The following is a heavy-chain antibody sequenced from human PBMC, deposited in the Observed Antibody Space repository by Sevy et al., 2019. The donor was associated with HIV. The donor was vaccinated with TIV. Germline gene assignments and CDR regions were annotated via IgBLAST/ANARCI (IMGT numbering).Heavy chain of an antibody. CDR1: GFAFSNYFA. D-gene: IGHD4-17*01. Sequence: GGSLRLSCAASGFAFSNYFAMHWVRQAPGKGLEWVALISYDGSDKYYADSVKGRFTISRENFKNTLYLQMNSPTTEDTAVYYCARPRANYVDHYFFYAMDVWGQGTTVTVSS. J-gene: IGHJ6*02. CDR2: ISYDGSDK. CDR3: ARPRANYVDHYFFYAMDV. V-gene: IGHV3-30-3*01.